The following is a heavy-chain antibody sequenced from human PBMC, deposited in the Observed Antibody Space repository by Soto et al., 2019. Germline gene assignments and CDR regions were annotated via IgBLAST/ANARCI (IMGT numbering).Heavy chain of an antibody. D-gene: IGHD1-1*01. V-gene: IGHV3-53*01. J-gene: IGHJ4*02. CDR1: GLSVSNNH. CDR3: AGRLTTAASLDY. Sequence: VQLVESGGGLIQPGGSLRLSCAASGLSVSNNHMTWVRQAPGKGLEWVSLIHGGGSAYYADSMKGRFTISRDNSKNTLYLQMDSLRAEDTAIYYCAGRLTTAASLDYWGQGNLVTVSS. CDR2: IHGGGSA.